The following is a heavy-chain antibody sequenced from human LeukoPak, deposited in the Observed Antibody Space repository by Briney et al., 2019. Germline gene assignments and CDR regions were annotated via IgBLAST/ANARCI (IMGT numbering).Heavy chain of an antibody. D-gene: IGHD1-26*01. Sequence: SETLSLTCAVYGGSFSGYYWSWIRQPPGKGLEWIGEINHSGSTNYNPSLKSRVTISVDTSKNQFSLKLSSVTAADTAVYYCARGYSGSYLLGCYYYMDVWGKGTTVTVSS. CDR1: GGSFSGYY. J-gene: IGHJ6*03. CDR3: ARGYSGSYLLGCYYYMDV. CDR2: INHSGST. V-gene: IGHV4-34*01.